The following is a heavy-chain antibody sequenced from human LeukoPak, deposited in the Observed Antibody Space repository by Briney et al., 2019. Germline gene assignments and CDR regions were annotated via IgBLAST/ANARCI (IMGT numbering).Heavy chain of an antibody. CDR3: ARGPHLDTGNDY. J-gene: IGHJ4*02. CDR2: INHSGST. CDR1: GGSSSGYY. D-gene: IGHD5-18*01. V-gene: IGHV4-34*01. Sequence: SETLSLTCAVYGGSSSGYYWSWIRQPPGKGLEWIGEINHSGSTNYNPSLKSRVTISVDTSKNQFSLKLSSVTAADTAVYYCARGPHLDTGNDYWGQGTLVTVSS.